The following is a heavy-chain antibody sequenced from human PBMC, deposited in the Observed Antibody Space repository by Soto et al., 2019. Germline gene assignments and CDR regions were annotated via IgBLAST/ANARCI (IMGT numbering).Heavy chain of an antibody. CDR3: SRVRQGCSANNCYFDP. CDR1: GGSVRAPDW. D-gene: IGHD1-1*01. CDR2: VHISGHS. V-gene: IGHV4-4*02. J-gene: IGHJ5*01. Sequence: SETLSLTCTLSGGSVRAPDWWNWVRQSPDKGLEWIAEVHISGHSNYNPSLRSRVSVSIDSSKNQFYLNLNSVTAADTAIYYCSRVRQGCSANNCYFDPWGQGTQVTVSS.